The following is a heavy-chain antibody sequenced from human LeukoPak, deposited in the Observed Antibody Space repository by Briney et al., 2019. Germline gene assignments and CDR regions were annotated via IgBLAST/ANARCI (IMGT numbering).Heavy chain of an antibody. Sequence: PGGSLRLSCAASRFTFKTYWMSWVRQAPGKGLEWVANIKQGGSEKYYVDSVKGRFTISRDNAKNSLHLQMNSLRAEDTAVYYCAKFGWDPYYFDYWGQGTLVTVSS. CDR1: RFTFKTYW. D-gene: IGHD6-19*01. CDR3: AKFGWDPYYFDY. V-gene: IGHV3-7*03. J-gene: IGHJ4*02. CDR2: IKQGGSEK.